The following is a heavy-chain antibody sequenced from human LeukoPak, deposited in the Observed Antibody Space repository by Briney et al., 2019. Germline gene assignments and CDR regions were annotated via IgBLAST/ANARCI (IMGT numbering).Heavy chain of an antibody. Sequence: GGSLRLSCAASGFTFSSYAMHWVRQAPGKGLEWVAVISYDGSNKYYADSVKGRFTISRDNSKNTLYLQMNSLRAEDTAVYYCARDLSRQYYDGAYWGQGTLVTVSS. CDR3: ARDLSRQYYDGAY. CDR2: ISYDGSNK. J-gene: IGHJ4*02. D-gene: IGHD3-22*01. V-gene: IGHV3-30*14. CDR1: GFTFSSYA.